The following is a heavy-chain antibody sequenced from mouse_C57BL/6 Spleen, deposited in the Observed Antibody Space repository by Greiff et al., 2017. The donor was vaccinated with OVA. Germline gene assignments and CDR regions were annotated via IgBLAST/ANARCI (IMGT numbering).Heavy chain of an antibody. CDR3: ARPAGSSYDYAMDY. D-gene: IGHD1-1*01. J-gene: IGHJ4*01. Sequence: VQLQQPGAELVRPGTSVKLSCKASGYTFTSYWMHWVKQRPGQGLEWIGVIDPSDSYTNYNQKFKGKATLTVDTSSSTAYMQLSSLTSEDSAVYYCARPAGSSYDYAMDYWGQGTSVTVSS. CDR1: GYTFTSYW. CDR2: IDPSDSYT. V-gene: IGHV1-59*01.